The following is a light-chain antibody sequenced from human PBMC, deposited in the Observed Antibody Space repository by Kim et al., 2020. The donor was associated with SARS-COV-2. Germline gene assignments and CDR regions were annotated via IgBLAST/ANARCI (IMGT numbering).Light chain of an antibody. Sequence: ASVGDRVTITCRASQSISTYLNWYQHKPGKAPKLLIYATSTLQSGFPSRFSGSGSGTDFTLTISSLQFEDFATYYCQQSYDTPITFGPGTKVDIK. V-gene: IGKV1-39*01. CDR1: QSISTY. CDR3: QQSYDTPIT. J-gene: IGKJ3*01. CDR2: ATS.